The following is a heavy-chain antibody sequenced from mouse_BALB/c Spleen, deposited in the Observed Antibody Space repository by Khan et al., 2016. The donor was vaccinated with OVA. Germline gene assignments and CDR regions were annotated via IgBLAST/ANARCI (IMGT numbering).Heavy chain of an antibody. D-gene: IGHD2-10*01. CDR1: GFSLTNYG. CDR3: ARQPYYHYNIMDY. Sequence: VELVESGPGLVAPSQSLSITCTISGFSLTNYGVHWVRQPPGKGLEWLVVIWSDGSTTYNSALKSRLTISKDNSTSHVFLKMISLQTDDTAVYFCARQPYYHYNIMDYWGQGTSVTVSS. V-gene: IGHV2-6-1*01. J-gene: IGHJ4*01. CDR2: IWSDGST.